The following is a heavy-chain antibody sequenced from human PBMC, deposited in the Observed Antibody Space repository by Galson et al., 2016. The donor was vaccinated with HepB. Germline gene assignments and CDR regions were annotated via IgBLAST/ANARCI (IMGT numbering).Heavy chain of an antibody. Sequence: SLRLSCAASGFTFRNYAMHWVRQAPGKGLEWVAVILYDGRNKYSADSVRGRFTISRDNAKNSLFLQMNSLRDEDTAVYYCARALFGSVSYWCMDVWGQGTTVTVSS. CDR3: ARALFGSVSYWCMDV. D-gene: IGHD3-10*01. V-gene: IGHV3-30*04. J-gene: IGHJ6*02. CDR2: ILYDGRNK. CDR1: GFTFRNYA.